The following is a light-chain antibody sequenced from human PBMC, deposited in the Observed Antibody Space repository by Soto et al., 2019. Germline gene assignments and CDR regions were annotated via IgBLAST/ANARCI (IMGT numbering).Light chain of an antibody. J-gene: IGKJ1*01. CDR2: GAS. CDR3: QQYNNWPRT. CDR1: QSVSSSY. V-gene: IGKV3-15*01. Sequence: ESVLSQCPGTLPVSDCGGVTLSFMASQSVSSSYLAWYQQKPGQAPRLLIYGASTRATGIPARFSGSGSGTEFTLTISSLQSEDFAVYYCQQYNNWPRTFGQGTKVDIK.